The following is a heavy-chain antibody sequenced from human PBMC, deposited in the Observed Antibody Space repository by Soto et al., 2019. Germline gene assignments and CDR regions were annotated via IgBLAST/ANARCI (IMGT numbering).Heavy chain of an antibody. CDR1: GGSITSGGYY. J-gene: IGHJ3*02. CDR2: VYSSGRT. CDR3: ARDNNGFIKAFDI. Sequence: QLQLQESGPGLVRPSQTLSLTCSASGGSITSGGYYWGWIRQLPGKGLEWVAYVYSSGRTYYNPSLESRLSMSLDTSKTQFSLILRSVTVADTAIYYCARDNNGFIKAFDIWGQGAMVTVSS. V-gene: IGHV4-31*03. D-gene: IGHD5-12*01.